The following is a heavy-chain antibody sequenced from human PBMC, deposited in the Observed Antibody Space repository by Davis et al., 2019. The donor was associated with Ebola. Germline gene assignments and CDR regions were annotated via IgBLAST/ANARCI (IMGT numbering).Heavy chain of an antibody. V-gene: IGHV4-59*01. J-gene: IGHJ6*04. CDR1: GGSISSYY. Sequence: SETLSLTCTVSGGSISSYYWSWIRQPPGRGLEWVGHVDDSGDTRYNPSLESRVTISVDTSKNQFSLKVISVTATDTAVYYCARVPSSTRRAPVGYFIRYYYGMDVWGKGTTVTVSA. CDR2: VDDSGDT. CDR3: ARVPSSTRRAPVGYFIRYYYGMDV. D-gene: IGHD5-18*01.